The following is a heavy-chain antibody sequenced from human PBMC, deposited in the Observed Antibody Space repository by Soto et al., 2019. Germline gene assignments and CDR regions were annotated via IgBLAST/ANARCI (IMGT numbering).Heavy chain of an antibody. CDR1: GGSISSGGYY. Sequence: QVQLQESGPGLVKPSQTLSLTCTVSGGSISSGGYYWSWIRQHPGKGLEWIGYIYYSGSTYYNPSLTSRVTISVDTSKNQFSLKLSSVTAADTAVYYCALEYSSSNRGFQHWGQGTLVTVSS. CDR3: ALEYSSSNRGFQH. D-gene: IGHD6-6*01. CDR2: IYYSGST. V-gene: IGHV4-31*03. J-gene: IGHJ1*01.